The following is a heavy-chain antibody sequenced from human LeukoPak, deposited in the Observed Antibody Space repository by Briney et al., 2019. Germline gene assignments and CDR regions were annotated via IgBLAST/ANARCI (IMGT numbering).Heavy chain of an antibody. D-gene: IGHD1-26*01. J-gene: IGHJ6*02. CDR2: ISYDGSNK. V-gene: IGHV3-30-3*01. CDR3: ARDRSGSYWPHYYYGMDV. Sequence: GRSLRLSCAASGFTFSSYAMHWVRQAPGKGLEWVAVISYDGSNKYYADSVKGRFTISRDNSKNTLYLQMNGLRAEDTAVYYCARDRSGSYWPHYYYGMDVWGQGTTVTVSS. CDR1: GFTFSSYA.